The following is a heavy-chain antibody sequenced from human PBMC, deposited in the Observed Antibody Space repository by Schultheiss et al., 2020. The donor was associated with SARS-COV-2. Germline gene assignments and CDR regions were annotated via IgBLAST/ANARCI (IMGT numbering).Heavy chain of an antibody. CDR1: GFTFSSYA. Sequence: GGSLRLSCAASGFTFSSYAMHWVRQAPGKGLEWVSVIYSGGSTYYADSVKGRFTISRDNSKNTLYLQMNSLRAEDTAVYYCARHLSIAAAGTADTFDYWGQGTLVTVSS. CDR3: ARHLSIAAAGTADTFDY. CDR2: IYSGGST. J-gene: IGHJ4*02. D-gene: IGHD6-13*01. V-gene: IGHV3-66*04.